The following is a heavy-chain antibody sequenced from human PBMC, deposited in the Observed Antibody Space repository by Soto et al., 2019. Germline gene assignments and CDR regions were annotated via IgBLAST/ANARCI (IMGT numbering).Heavy chain of an antibody. Sequence: EVQLLESGGGLVQPGGSLRLSCAASGFTFSSYAMSWVRQAPGKGLEWVSAISGSGGSTYYADSVKGRFTISRDNSKNTLYRQMNSLRAEDTAVYYCAKGASGSRSPIDAFDIWGQGTMVTVSS. V-gene: IGHV3-23*01. D-gene: IGHD6-13*01. J-gene: IGHJ3*02. CDR2: ISGSGGST. CDR3: AKGASGSRSPIDAFDI. CDR1: GFTFSSYA.